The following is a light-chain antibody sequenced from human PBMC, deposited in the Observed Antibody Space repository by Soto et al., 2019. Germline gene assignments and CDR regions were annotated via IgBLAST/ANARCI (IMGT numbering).Light chain of an antibody. J-gene: IGKJ1*01. CDR1: QSVSSN. Sequence: EIVMTQSPATLSVSPGERATLSCRASQSVSSNLAWYQQKPGQAPRLLIYGASTRATGIPARFSGSGSGTEFTLTISSVQSEDFAVYYCQQYNNWPSHTFGQGTKVEIK. V-gene: IGKV3-15*01. CDR2: GAS. CDR3: QQYNNWPSHT.